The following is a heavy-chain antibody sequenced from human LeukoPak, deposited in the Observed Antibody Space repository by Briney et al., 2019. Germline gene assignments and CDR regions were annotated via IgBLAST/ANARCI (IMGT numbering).Heavy chain of an antibody. V-gene: IGHV4-59*01. CDR2: IYYSGST. Sequence: PSETLSLTCTVSGGSISGYYWSWIRQPPGKGLEWIGYIYYSGSTNYNPSLKSRVTISVDTSKNQFSLKLSFVTAADTAVYYCARAIRPNSSGYPWDYWGQGTLVTVSS. CDR1: GGSISGYY. CDR3: ARAIRPNSSGYPWDY. D-gene: IGHD3-22*01. J-gene: IGHJ4*02.